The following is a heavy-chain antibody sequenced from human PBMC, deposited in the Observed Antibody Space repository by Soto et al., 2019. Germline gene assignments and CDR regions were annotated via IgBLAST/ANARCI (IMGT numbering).Heavy chain of an antibody. J-gene: IGHJ1*01. CDR3: ARAARSTMVRAYSH. D-gene: IGHD3-10*01. CDR2: IIPIFGTA. Sequence: ASVKVSCKASGGTFSSYSISWVLQAPGQGLEWMGGIIPIFGTANYAQKFQGRVTITADESTSTAYMELSSLRSEDTAVYYCARAARSTMVRAYSHWGQGTLVTVSS. V-gene: IGHV1-69*13. CDR1: GGTFSSYS.